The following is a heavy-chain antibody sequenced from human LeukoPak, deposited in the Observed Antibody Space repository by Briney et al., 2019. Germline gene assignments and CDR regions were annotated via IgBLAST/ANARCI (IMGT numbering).Heavy chain of an antibody. CDR1: GYIFTNYY. V-gene: IGHV1-2*02. CDR3: ARGQRDYGDY. J-gene: IGHJ4*02. CDR2: INPNSGGT. Sequence: ASVKASCKASGYIFTNYYIHWVRQAPGQGLEWMGWINPNSGGTNYALKLQGRVIMTRDTSISTAYMELSRLRSDDTAVYYCARGQRDYGDYWGQGTLVTVSS.